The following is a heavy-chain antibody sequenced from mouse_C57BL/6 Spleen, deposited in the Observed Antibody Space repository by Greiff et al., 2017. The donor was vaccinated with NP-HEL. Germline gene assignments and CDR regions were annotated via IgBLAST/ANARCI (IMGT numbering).Heavy chain of an antibody. CDR2: ISYSGST. Sequence: EVQLQQSGPGMVKPSQSLSLTCTVTGYSITSGYDWHWIRHFPGNKLEWMGYISYSGSTNYNPSLKSRISITHDTSKNHFFLKLNSVTTEDTATYYCARGNWDGWFAYWGQGTLVTVSA. J-gene: IGHJ3*01. CDR3: ARGNWDGWFAY. CDR1: GYSITSGYD. V-gene: IGHV3-1*01. D-gene: IGHD4-1*01.